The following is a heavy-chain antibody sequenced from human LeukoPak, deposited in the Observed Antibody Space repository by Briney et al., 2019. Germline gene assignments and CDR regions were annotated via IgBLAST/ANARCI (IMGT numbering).Heavy chain of an antibody. CDR3: ARSYCGGDCYPNYYYYGMDV. Sequence: SETLSLTCTVSGGSISSYYWSWIRPPPGKGLEWVGDIYYSGSTNYNPSLKSRVTISVDTSKNQFSLKLSSVTAADTAVYYCARSYCGGDCYPNYYYYGMDVWGQGTTVTVSS. J-gene: IGHJ6*02. CDR2: IYYSGST. V-gene: IGHV4-59*01. CDR1: GGSISSYY. D-gene: IGHD2-21*02.